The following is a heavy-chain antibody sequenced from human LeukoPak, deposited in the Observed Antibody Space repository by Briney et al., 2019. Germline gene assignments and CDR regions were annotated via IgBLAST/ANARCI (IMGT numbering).Heavy chain of an antibody. CDR2: ISSSSSYI. CDR1: GFTFSSYW. Sequence: PGGSLRLSCAASGFTFSSYWMNWARQAPGKGLEWVSSISSSSSYIYYADSVKGRFTISRDNAKNSLYLQMNSLRAEDTAVYYCARDQGDMIVVSEEFDYWGQGTLVTVSS. J-gene: IGHJ4*02. D-gene: IGHD3-22*01. V-gene: IGHV3-21*01. CDR3: ARDQGDMIVVSEEFDY.